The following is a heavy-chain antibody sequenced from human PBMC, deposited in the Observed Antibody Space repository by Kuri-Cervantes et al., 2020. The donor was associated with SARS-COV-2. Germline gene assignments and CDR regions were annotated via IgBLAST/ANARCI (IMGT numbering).Heavy chain of an antibody. CDR1: GFTFSSYG. CDR3: TTDHDYGDYRNAFDI. D-gene: IGHD4-17*01. Sequence: GESLKISCAASGFTFSSYGMHWVRQAPGKGLEWVAFIRYDGSNKYYADSVKGRFTISRDNSKNTLYLQMNSLKTEDTAVYYCTTDHDYGDYRNAFDIWGQGTMVTVSS. J-gene: IGHJ3*02. V-gene: IGHV3-30*02. CDR2: IRYDGSNK.